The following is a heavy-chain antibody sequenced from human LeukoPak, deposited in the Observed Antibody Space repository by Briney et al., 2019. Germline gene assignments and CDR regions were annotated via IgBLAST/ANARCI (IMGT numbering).Heavy chain of an antibody. CDR1: GLLVSRNY. D-gene: IGHD1-14*01. CDR3: ARVTPPTD. CDR2: IYSDGST. J-gene: IGHJ4*02. Sequence: GGSLRLSCAAPGLLVSRNYMTWVRQAPGKGLEWLSVIYSDGSTHYADSVKDRFIISRDNSKNTLYLQMNTLRAEDTAVYYCARVTPPTDWGQGTLVTVSS. V-gene: IGHV3-66*01.